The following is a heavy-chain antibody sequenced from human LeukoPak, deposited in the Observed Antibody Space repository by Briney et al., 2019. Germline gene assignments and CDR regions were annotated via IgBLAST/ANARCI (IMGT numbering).Heavy chain of an antibody. D-gene: IGHD6-13*01. J-gene: IGHJ4*02. V-gene: IGHV4-30-2*03. CDR2: IYHSGST. CDR3: AGQVASDSSSWGEVDY. Sequence: SETLSLTCTVSGGSISSGGYYWSWIRQPPGKGLEWIGYIYHSGSTYYNPSLKSRVTISVDTSKNQFSLKLSSVTAADTAVYYCAGQVASDSSSWGEVDYWGQGTLVTVSS. CDR1: GGSISSGGYY.